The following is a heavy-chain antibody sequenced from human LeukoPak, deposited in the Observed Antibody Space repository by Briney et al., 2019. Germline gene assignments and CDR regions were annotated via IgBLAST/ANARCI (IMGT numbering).Heavy chain of an antibody. D-gene: IGHD6-19*01. CDR1: GYTFTSYD. CDR3: ARYVGGTALPDGYLDY. V-gene: IGHV1-8*01. CDR2: MSPNSGNT. J-gene: IGHJ4*02. Sequence: GASVKVSCKASGYTFTSYDINWVRQATGQGLEWMGWMSPNSGNTGYAQKFQGRVTMTRNTSISTAYMELSSLRSEDTAVYYCARYVGGTALPDGYLDYWGQGTLVTVSS.